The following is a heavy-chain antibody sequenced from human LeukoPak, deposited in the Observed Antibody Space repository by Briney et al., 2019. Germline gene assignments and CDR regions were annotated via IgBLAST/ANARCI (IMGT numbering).Heavy chain of an antibody. V-gene: IGHV3-30*04. D-gene: IGHD4-11*01. Sequence: GGSLRLSCAASGFTFSSYPMHWVRQAPGKGLEWVALISYDGSKKYYADSVKGRFTISRDNSKSTLYLQMNSLRAEDTAVYYCAREGLQYYFDYWGQGTLVTVSS. J-gene: IGHJ4*02. CDR2: ISYDGSKK. CDR1: GFTFSSYP. CDR3: AREGLQYYFDY.